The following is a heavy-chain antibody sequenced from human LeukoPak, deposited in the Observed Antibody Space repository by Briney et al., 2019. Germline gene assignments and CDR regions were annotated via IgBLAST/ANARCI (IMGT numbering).Heavy chain of an antibody. CDR1: GGSISSSSYY. CDR3: ASYHPHLNDYGDYFRH. J-gene: IGHJ4*02. Sequence: PSETLSLTCTVSGGSISSSSYYWGWIRQPPGKGLEWIGSIYYSGSTYYNPSLKSRVTISVDTSKNQFSLKLSSVTTADTAVYYCASYHPHLNDYGDYFRHWGQGTLVTVSS. CDR2: IYYSGST. D-gene: IGHD4-17*01. V-gene: IGHV4-39*07.